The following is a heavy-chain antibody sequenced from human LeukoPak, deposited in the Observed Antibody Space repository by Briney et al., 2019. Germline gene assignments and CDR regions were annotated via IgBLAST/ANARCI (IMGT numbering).Heavy chain of an antibody. V-gene: IGHV3-23*01. J-gene: IGHJ4*02. D-gene: IGHD3-10*01. CDR2: TSPSGDIT. CDR3: AKDDAWLRFGE. Sequence: GGSLRLSCAASGFTFSNHGMNWVRQAPGKGLEWVSGTSPSGDITYYADSVKGRFTISRDNSKNTLYLEVISLTAEDTAVYYCAKDDAWLRFGEWSQGTLVTVSS. CDR1: GFTFSNHG.